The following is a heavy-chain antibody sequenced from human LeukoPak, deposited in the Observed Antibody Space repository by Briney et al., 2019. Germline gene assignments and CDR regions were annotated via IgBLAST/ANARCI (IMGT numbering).Heavy chain of an antibody. CDR3: TGRSAVGSDF. J-gene: IGHJ4*02. V-gene: IGHV3-74*01. D-gene: IGHD4-23*01. CDR1: GFTFSDYW. CDR2: INKDGSTT. Sequence: GGSLRLSCAAFGFTFSDYWMHWVRQVPGKGLVCVSRINKDGSTTSYADSVKGRFTISRDNAKNTLYLQMNSLRAEDTAVYYCTGRSAVGSDFWGQGTLVTVSS.